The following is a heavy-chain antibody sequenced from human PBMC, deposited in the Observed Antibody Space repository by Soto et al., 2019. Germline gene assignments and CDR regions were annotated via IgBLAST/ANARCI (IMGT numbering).Heavy chain of an antibody. CDR3: AKVVVAATRHTDFDS. V-gene: IGHV4-39*01. CDR1: GGSINSNNYY. CDR2: IYYDGST. Sequence: SETLSLTCTVSGGSINSNNYYWPWIRQPPWKGLAWIASIYYDGSTYYNPSLKSRVTISIDTSKNQFSLRLRSVTAADTAIYYCAKVVVAATRHTDFDSWGXGTLVTVSS. J-gene: IGHJ4*01. D-gene: IGHD2-15*01.